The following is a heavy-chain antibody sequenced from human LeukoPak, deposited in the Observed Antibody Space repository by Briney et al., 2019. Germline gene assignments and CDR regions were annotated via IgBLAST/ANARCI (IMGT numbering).Heavy chain of an antibody. D-gene: IGHD3-10*01. CDR1: ELTFTGLW. CDR2: IRLDGGLT. V-gene: IGHV3-7*01. J-gene: IGHJ4*02. Sequence: GSLKLSCAAFELTFTGLWMNWVRQAPGKGLQWVGNIRLDGGLTHYSDSVQGRFNISRDNAKRSLYLQMNSLRPEGTAVYYCARDGHSSGSFVYWGEGTLVTVSS. CDR3: ARDGHSSGSFVY.